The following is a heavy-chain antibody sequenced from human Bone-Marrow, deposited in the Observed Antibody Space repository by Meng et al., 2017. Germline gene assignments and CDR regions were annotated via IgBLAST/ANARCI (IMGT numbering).Heavy chain of an antibody. CDR1: GASVTFGYW. Sequence: QVEVEESGPGLVNPSGTLSLTCGVCGASVTFGYWWTWVRKPPGKGLEWIGEFHHSGTNKYNPYLRSRVTISVDTSKNQFSLRLTSVTAADTAVYYCAASPGWWRIDSWGQGTLVTVSS. J-gene: IGHJ4*02. V-gene: IGHV4-4*02. CDR3: AASPGWWRIDS. D-gene: IGHD6-19*01. CDR2: FHHSGTN.